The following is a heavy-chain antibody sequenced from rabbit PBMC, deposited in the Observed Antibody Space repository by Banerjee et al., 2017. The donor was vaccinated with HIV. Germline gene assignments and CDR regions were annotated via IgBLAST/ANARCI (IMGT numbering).Heavy chain of an antibody. CDR2: IGAGIGST. D-gene: IGHD4-1*01. CDR3: ARDLSSSGWSDFAL. Sequence: QEQLEESGGDLVKPEGSLTLTCTASGFSFSSNYWIHWVRQAPGKGPEWIASIGAGIGSTHYASWAKGRFTISKTSSTTVTLQMTSLTAADTAIYFCARDLSSSGWSDFALWGQGTLVTVS. J-gene: IGHJ3*01. V-gene: IGHV1S45*01. CDR1: GFSFSSNYW.